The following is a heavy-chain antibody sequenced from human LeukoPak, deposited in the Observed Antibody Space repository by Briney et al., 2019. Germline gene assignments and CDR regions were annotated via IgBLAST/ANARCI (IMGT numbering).Heavy chain of an antibody. CDR2: ISTSSTYI. J-gene: IGHJ4*02. Sequence: GGSLRLSCAASGFTFSKYSMNWVRQAPGKGLERVSSISTSSTYIYYADSMKGRFTVSRDNAKKSLYLQMSSLRAEDTAVYYCARAKTSGSYLYDYWGQGNLVTVCS. CDR1: GFTFSKYS. D-gene: IGHD1-26*01. V-gene: IGHV3-21*01. CDR3: ARAKTSGSYLYDY.